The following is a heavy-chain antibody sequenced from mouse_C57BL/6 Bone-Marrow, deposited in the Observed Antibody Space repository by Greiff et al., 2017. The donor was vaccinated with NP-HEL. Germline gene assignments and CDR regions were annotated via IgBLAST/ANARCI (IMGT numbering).Heavy chain of an antibody. V-gene: IGHV1-69*01. CDR2: IDPSDSYT. J-gene: IGHJ4*01. Sequence: QVQLKQPGAELVMPGASVKLSCKASGCTFTSYWMHWVKQRPGQGLEWIGEIDPSDSYTNYNQKFKGKSTLTVDKSSSTAYMQLSSLTSEDSAVYYCARGDDYDRRIYAMDYWGQGTSVTVSS. D-gene: IGHD2-4*01. CDR1: GCTFTSYW. CDR3: ARGDDYDRRIYAMDY.